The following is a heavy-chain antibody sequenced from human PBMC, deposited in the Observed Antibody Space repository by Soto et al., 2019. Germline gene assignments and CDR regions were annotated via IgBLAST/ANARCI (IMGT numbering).Heavy chain of an antibody. V-gene: IGHV3-21*01. CDR1: GFIFNSYS. D-gene: IGHD2-15*01. J-gene: IGHJ4*02. Sequence: EVQLVETGGGLVKPGGSQRVSCTASGFIFNSYSMAWVRQAPGKGLECVSSISSDTADIFYADSVKGRFTVSRDNARNSLYLQMTSLRAEDTAVYYFVSNCRRLDYWGQGVLVTVSS. CDR3: VSNCRRLDY. CDR2: ISSDTADI.